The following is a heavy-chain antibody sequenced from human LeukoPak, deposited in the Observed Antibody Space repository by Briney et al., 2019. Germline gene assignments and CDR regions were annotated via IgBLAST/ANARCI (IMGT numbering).Heavy chain of an antibody. Sequence: SETLSLTCTVSVGSISSSSYYWGWIRQPPGKGLEWIGSIYYSGSTYYNPSLKSRVTISVDTSKNQFSLKLSSVTAADTAVYYCARRVITSGGVIAFDYWGQGTLVTVSS. CDR2: IYYSGST. CDR1: VGSISSSSYY. J-gene: IGHJ4*02. D-gene: IGHD3-16*02. CDR3: ARRVITSGGVIAFDY. V-gene: IGHV4-39*01.